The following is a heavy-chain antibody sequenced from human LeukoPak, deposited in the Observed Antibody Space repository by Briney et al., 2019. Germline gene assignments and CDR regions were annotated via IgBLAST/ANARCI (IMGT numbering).Heavy chain of an antibody. CDR3: ARDAGITGTTEFDY. Sequence: GGSLRLSCAASGFTFDDYGMSWVRQAPGKGLEWVSSICSTSSYIYYADSVKGRFTISRDNAKNSLYLQMNSLKAEDTAVYYCARDAGITGTTEFDYWGQGTLVTVSS. J-gene: IGHJ4*02. V-gene: IGHV3-21*01. D-gene: IGHD1-7*01. CDR1: GFTFDDYG. CDR2: ICSTSSYI.